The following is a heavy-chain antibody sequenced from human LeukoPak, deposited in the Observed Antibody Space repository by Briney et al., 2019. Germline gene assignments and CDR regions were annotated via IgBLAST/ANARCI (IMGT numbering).Heavy chain of an antibody. CDR2: IYYSGST. J-gene: IGHJ4*02. CDR1: GGSISSYY. Sequence: TSETLSLTCSVSGGSISSYYWSWIRQPPGKGLEWIGYIYYSGSTNYSHSLKSRVTISVDTSKNQFSLKLSSVTAADTAVYYCARLTYYYDSSGYYYYYFDYWGQGTLVTVSS. V-gene: IGHV4-59*08. CDR3: ARLTYYYDSSGYYYYYFDY. D-gene: IGHD3-22*01.